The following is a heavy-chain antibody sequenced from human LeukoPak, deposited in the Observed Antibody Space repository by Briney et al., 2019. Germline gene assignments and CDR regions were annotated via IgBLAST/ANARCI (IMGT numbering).Heavy chain of an antibody. CDR2: IYYSGST. Sequence: SETLSLTCTVSGGSISSSSYYWGWIRQPPGKGLEWIGSIYYSGSTYYNPSLKSRVTISVDTSKNQFSLKLSSVTAADTAVYYCARDLSSSGSYYKDGGYWGQGTLVTVSS. J-gene: IGHJ4*02. D-gene: IGHD3-10*01. V-gene: IGHV4-39*07. CDR1: GGSISSSSYY. CDR3: ARDLSSSGSYYKDGGY.